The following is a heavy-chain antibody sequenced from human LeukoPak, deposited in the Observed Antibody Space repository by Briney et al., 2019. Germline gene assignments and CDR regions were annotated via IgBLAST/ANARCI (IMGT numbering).Heavy chain of an antibody. CDR3: ARVPCTDTAMELHYYYYYMDV. CDR1: GGTFSSYA. Sequence: SVKVSYKASGGTFSSYAISWVRQAPGQGLEWMGGIIPISGTANYAQKFQGRVTITTDESTSTAYMELSSLRSEDTAVYYCARVPCTDTAMELHYYYYYMDVWGKGTTVTVSS. CDR2: IIPISGTA. J-gene: IGHJ6*03. D-gene: IGHD5-18*01. V-gene: IGHV1-69*05.